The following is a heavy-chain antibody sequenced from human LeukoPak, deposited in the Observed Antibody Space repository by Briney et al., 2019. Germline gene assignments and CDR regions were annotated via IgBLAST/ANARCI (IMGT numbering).Heavy chain of an antibody. CDR2: INYSRNKI. J-gene: IGHJ4*02. CDR3: ARDWGYGYSDQ. CDR1: NFTFTAYN. D-gene: IGHD4-11*01. V-gene: IGHV3-48*02. Sequence: GGSLRLSCVAYNFTFTAYNMNWVRQAAGKGLEWISYINYSRNKISYADSVKGRFSVSRDNDKNAVCLQMNSLTDEDTAIYYCARDWGYGYSDQWGQGTLVTVSS.